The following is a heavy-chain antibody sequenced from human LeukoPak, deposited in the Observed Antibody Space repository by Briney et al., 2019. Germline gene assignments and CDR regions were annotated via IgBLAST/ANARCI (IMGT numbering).Heavy chain of an antibody. CDR2: IIPIFDTP. Sequence: GASVKVSRKASGGTLSNYAITWVRQAPGQGLEWMGRIIPIFDTPKYAQKFQGRVTITADKSTNTAYLELSSLRSEDTAVYYCAKGTTSSGFGYWGQGTLVTVSS. D-gene: IGHD1-14*01. CDR1: GGTLSNYA. V-gene: IGHV1-69*06. CDR3: AKGTTSSGFGY. J-gene: IGHJ4*02.